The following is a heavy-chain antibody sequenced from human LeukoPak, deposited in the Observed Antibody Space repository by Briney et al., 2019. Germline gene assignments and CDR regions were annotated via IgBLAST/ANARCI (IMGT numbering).Heavy chain of an antibody. CDR3: ARVDATLGDGMDV. D-gene: IGHD5-12*01. V-gene: IGHV3-48*03. J-gene: IGHJ6*04. Sequence: GGSLRLSCAASGFTFSSYEMNWVRQAPGKGLEWVSYISSSGSTIYYADSVKGRFTISRDNAKNSLYLQRNSLRAEDTAVYYCARVDATLGDGMDVWGKGTTVTVSS. CDR1: GFTFSSYE. CDR2: ISSSGSTI.